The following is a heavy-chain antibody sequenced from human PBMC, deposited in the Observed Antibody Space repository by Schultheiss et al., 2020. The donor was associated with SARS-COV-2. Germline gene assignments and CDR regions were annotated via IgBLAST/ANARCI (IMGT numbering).Heavy chain of an antibody. CDR3: TRDSLGTDWFDP. CDR2: INPNSGGT. J-gene: IGHJ5*02. D-gene: IGHD3-3*02. CDR1: GGTFSSYA. Sequence: ASVKVSCKASGGTFSSYAISWVRQAPGQGLEWMGWINPNSGGTNYAQKFQGRVTMTRDTSISTAYMELSRLRSDDTAIYYCTRDSLGTDWFDPWGQGTLVTVSS. V-gene: IGHV1-2*02.